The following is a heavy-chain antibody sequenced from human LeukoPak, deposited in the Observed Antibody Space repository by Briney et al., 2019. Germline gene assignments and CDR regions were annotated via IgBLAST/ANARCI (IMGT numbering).Heavy chain of an antibody. D-gene: IGHD3-10*01. J-gene: IGHJ4*02. V-gene: IGHV4-4*07. CDR1: GGSISSYY. Sequence: KPSETLSLTCTVSGGSISSYYWSWIRQPAGKGPEWIGRIYTSGSTNYNPSLKSRVTMSVDTSKNQFSLKLSSVTAADTAVYYCARSILTDYYGSGSFDYWGQGTLVTVSS. CDR3: ARSILTDYYGSGSFDY. CDR2: IYTSGST.